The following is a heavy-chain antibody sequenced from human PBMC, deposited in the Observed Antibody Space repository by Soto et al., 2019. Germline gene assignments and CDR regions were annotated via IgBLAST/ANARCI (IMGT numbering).Heavy chain of an antibody. D-gene: IGHD2-15*01. CDR2: IYYSGST. V-gene: IGHV4-31*03. J-gene: IGHJ4*02. CDR3: ARTICQYCSGGSSTAHDY. CDR1: GGSISSGGYY. Sequence: ASETLSLTCTVSGGSISSGGYYWSWIRQHPGKGLEWIGYIYYSGSTYYNPSLKSRVTISVDTSKNQFSLKLSSVTAADTAVYYCARTICQYCSGGSSTAHDYWGQGTLVTVSS.